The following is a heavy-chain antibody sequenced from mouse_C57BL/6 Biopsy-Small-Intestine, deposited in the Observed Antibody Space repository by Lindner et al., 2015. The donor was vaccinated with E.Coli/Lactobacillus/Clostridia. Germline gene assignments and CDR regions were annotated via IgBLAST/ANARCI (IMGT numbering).Heavy chain of an antibody. CDR2: ISSGSNTI. D-gene: IGHD4-1*01. CDR1: GFSFSDNG. J-gene: IGHJ2*01. CDR3: AKGFNWDYFDY. V-gene: IGHV5-17*01. Sequence: VQLQESGEGLVKPGGSRILTCAASGFSFSDNGMHWVRQAPEKGLEWVAYISSGSNTIYYADTVKGRFTISRDNAKNTLFLQVISLRSEDTAMYYCAKGFNWDYFDYWGQGTTLTVSS.